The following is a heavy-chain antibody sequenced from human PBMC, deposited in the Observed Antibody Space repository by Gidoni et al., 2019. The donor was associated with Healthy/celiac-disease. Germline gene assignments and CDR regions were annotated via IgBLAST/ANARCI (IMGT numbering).Heavy chain of an antibody. CDR2: IIPIIGIA. CDR3: ARLGGYCSGGSCSGY. D-gene: IGHD2-15*01. CDR1: GGTFSNYA. V-gene: IGHV1-69*09. Sequence: QVQLVQSGAEVTKPGSSVKVSCKASGGTFSNYAISWWRPAPGQGLGWLGRIIPIIGIANYAQKCQGRVTSTADKSTITAYMELSSLRSEDTAVYYCARLGGYCSGGSCSGYWGQGTLVTASS. J-gene: IGHJ4*02.